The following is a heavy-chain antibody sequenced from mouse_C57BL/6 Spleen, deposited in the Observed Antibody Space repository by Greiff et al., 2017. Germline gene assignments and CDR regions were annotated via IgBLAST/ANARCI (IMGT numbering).Heavy chain of an antibody. J-gene: IGHJ4*01. D-gene: IGHD1-1*01. CDR1: GYSFTGYY. CDR2: INPSTGGT. V-gene: IGHV1-42*01. CDR3: ARKDGSSYPYAMDY. Sequence: VQLQQSGPELVKPGASVKISCKASGYSFTGYYMNWVKQSPEKSLEWIGEINPSTGGTTYNQKFKAKATLTVDKSSSTAYMQLKSLTSEDSAVYYCARKDGSSYPYAMDYWGQGTSVTVSS.